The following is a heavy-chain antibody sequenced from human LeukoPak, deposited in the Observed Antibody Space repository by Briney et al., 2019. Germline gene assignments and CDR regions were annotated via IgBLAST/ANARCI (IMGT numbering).Heavy chain of an antibody. CDR1: EFTVTYNY. J-gene: IGHJ4*02. D-gene: IGHD2-15*01. V-gene: IGHV3-53*01. Sequence: PGGSLRLSCAASEFTVTYNYMTWVRQAPGKGLEWVSLLYSHGATNYADSVKGRFTISRDNAKNSLYLQMNSLRAEDTAVYYCARDLSPGRGPDYWGQGTLVTVSS. CDR3: ARDLSPGRGPDY. CDR2: LYSHGAT.